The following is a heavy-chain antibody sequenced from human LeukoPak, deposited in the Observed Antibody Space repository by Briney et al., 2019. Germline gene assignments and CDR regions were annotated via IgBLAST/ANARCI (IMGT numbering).Heavy chain of an antibody. D-gene: IGHD6-13*01. J-gene: IGHJ4*02. CDR3: AKMAAAGREIPLVDY. CDR1: GFTFSSCA. Sequence: GGSLRLSCAASGFTFSSCAMSWVRQAPGKALEWVSAISGSGGSTYYADSVKGRFTISRDNSKNTLYLQMNSLRAEDTAVYYCAKMAAAGREIPLVDYWGQGTLVTVSS. V-gene: IGHV3-23*01. CDR2: ISGSGGST.